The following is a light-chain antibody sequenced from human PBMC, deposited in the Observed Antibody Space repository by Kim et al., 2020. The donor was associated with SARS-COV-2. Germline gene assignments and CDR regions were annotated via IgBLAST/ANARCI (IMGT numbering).Light chain of an antibody. CDR1: SRYFGSYKC. V-gene: IGLV2-14*03. CDR2: YVS. J-gene: IGLJ2*01. Sequence: TISCTGSSRYFGSYKCVAWYQQHXDNAPKLIISYVSNRPSGVSNRFSGSKSGNTAYLTSVGLQAEDEADYYCSSYSSSFTLEFGGGTQLTVL. CDR3: SSYSSSFTLE.